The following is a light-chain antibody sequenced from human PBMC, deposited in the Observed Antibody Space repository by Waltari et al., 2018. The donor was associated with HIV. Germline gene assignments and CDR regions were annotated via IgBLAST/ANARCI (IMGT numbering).Light chain of an antibody. V-gene: IGLV2-11*01. Sequence: QSALTQPRSVSGSPGQSVTISCTGTSRDIGADNYFSWYQQHAGKAPKRVIYDVAKRPSGVPDRFSGSKSGNTASLTISGLQPEDEADYHCCSYGGGRIFAGGTKLTVL. J-gene: IGLJ2*01. CDR2: DVA. CDR1: SRDIGADNY. CDR3: CSYGGGRI.